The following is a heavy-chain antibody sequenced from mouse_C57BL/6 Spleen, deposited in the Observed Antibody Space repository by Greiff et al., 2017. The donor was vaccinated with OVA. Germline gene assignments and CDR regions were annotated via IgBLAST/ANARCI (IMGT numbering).Heavy chain of an antibody. CDR3: AIHEDGDYYGSSLYARDY. CDR2: FYPGSGSI. Sequence: QVQLQQSGAELVKPGASVKLSCKASGYTFTEYTIHWVKQRSGQGLEWIGWFYPGSGSIKYNEKFKDKATLTADKSSSTVYMELSRLTSEDSAVYFCAIHEDGDYYGSSLYARDYWGQGTSVTVSS. V-gene: IGHV1-62-2*01. CDR1: GYTFTEYT. J-gene: IGHJ4*01. D-gene: IGHD1-1*01.